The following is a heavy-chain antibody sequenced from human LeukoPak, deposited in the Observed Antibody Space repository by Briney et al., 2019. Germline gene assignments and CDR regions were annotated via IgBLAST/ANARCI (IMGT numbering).Heavy chain of an antibody. J-gene: IGHJ4*02. Sequence: SVKVSCKASGGTFSSYAISWVRQAPGQGLEWMGGIIPIFGTANYAQKFQGRVTITADESTSTAYMELSSLRSEDTAVYYCAQQLGATKGWDFDYWGQGTLVTVSS. CDR1: GGTFSSYA. CDR3: AQQLGATKGWDFDY. D-gene: IGHD1-26*01. V-gene: IGHV1-69*13. CDR2: IIPIFGTA.